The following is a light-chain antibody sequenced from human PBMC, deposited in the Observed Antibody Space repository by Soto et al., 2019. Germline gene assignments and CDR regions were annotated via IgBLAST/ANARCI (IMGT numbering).Light chain of an antibody. J-gene: IGLJ1*01. CDR2: DVS. CDR3: GSYTSSSTPLYV. V-gene: IGLV2-14*01. Sequence: QPVLTQPASVSGSPGQSITISCTGTSSDVGYYNYVSWYQQHPGKAPKLMIYDVSNRPSGASNRFSGSKSGNTASLTISGLQAEDEADYYCGSYTSSSTPLYVFGTGTKVTVL. CDR1: SSDVGYYNY.